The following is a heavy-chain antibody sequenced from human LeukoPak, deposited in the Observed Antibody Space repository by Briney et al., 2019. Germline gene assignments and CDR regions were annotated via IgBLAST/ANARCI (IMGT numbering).Heavy chain of an antibody. D-gene: IGHD3-22*01. CDR1: GGSISSGGYY. Sequence: SETLSLTCTVSGGSISSGGYYWSWIRQHPGKGLEWIGYIYYSGSTYYNPSLKSRVTISVDTSKNQFSLKLSSVTAADTAVYYCAREASLYDSSGYYYEGWFDPWGQGTLVTVSS. CDR2: IYYSGST. CDR3: AREASLYDSSGYYYEGWFDP. J-gene: IGHJ5*02. V-gene: IGHV4-31*03.